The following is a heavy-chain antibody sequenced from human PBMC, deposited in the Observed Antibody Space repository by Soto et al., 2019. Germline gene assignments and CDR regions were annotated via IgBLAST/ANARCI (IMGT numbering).Heavy chain of an antibody. CDR3: AKEPIGATSLEH. J-gene: IGHJ1*01. CDR1: GYSISSNNW. Sequence: LPLTCAVAGYSISSNNWLTCVRQSPEKGLQWIGEISHSGTTKYSPSLDGRASISMDKSANQFSLELTSVTAADTAIYYCAKEPIGATSLEHWGQGVLVTVSS. D-gene: IGHD2-15*01. CDR2: ISHSGTT. V-gene: IGHV4-4*02.